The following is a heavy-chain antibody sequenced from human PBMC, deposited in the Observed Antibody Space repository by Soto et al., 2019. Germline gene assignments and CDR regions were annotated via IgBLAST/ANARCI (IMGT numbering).Heavy chain of an antibody. CDR2: IYPGDSDT. J-gene: IGHJ6*02. Sequence: PGESLKISCKGSGYSFTSYWIGWVRQMPGKGLKWMGIIYPGDSDTRYSPSFQGQVTISADKSISTAYLQWSSLKASDTAMYYCARRLHFSGGSCYDFYGMDVWGQGTTVTVP. CDR3: ARRLHFSGGSCYDFYGMDV. D-gene: IGHD2-15*01. CDR1: GYSFTSYW. V-gene: IGHV5-51*01.